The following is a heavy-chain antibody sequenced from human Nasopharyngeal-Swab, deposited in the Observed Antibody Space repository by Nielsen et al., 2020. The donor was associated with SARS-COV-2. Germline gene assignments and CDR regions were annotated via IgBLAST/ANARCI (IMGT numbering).Heavy chain of an antibody. V-gene: IGHV1-18*01. J-gene: IGHJ6*02. D-gene: IGHD2-2*01. CDR1: GYNFTSYG. CDR2: ISASNGNT. CDR3: ARGEIVVVPAASYYYYYGMDV. Sequence: ASVKVSCQACGYNFTSYGLSGVRQAPGQGLEWMGWISASNGNTNYAQKLQGRVTMTTDTSTSTAYMELRSLRSDDTAVYYCARGEIVVVPAASYYYYYGMDVWGQGTTVTVSS.